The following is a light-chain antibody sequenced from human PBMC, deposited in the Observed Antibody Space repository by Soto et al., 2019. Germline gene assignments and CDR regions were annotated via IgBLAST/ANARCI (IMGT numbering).Light chain of an antibody. CDR1: ISDVGGYNY. CDR2: DVS. J-gene: IGLJ2*01. CDR3: CSYAGSYPHVV. Sequence: QSALTQPRSVSGSPGQSVTISCTGTISDVGGYNYVSWYQQHPGKAPKLMIYDVSKRPSGVPDRFSGSKSGNTASLTISGLQAEDEADYYCCSYAGSYPHVVFGGGTQLTVL. V-gene: IGLV2-11*01.